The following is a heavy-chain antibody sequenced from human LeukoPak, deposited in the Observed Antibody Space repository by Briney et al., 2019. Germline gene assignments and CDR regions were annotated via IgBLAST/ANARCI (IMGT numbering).Heavy chain of an antibody. D-gene: IGHD5-18*01. CDR3: AKGDTGMVRRYYFDY. CDR1: GLTFSNYA. Sequence: GGSLRLSCAASGLTFSNYAMSWVRQAPGKGLEWVSVISGSGGSTYYADSVKGQFTIFRDNSKNTVYLQMNSLRADNTAVYHCAKGDTGMVRRYYFDYWGQGTLVTVSS. J-gene: IGHJ4*02. V-gene: IGHV3-23*01. CDR2: ISGSGGST.